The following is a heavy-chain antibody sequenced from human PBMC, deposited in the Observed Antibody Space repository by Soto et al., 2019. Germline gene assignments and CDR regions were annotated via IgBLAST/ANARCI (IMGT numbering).Heavy chain of an antibody. CDR3: AGTYYYFWSGYYDYYFDY. CDR1: GFTFSSYA. Sequence: EVQLLESGGGLVQPGGSLRLSCAASGFTFSSYAMSWVRQAPGKGLEWVSAISGSGGSTYYADTVKGRFTISRDNSKNTLILQMNGLRAEDTAVYYSAGTYYYFWSGYYDYYFDYWGQGTLVTVSS. V-gene: IGHV3-23*01. D-gene: IGHD3-3*01. CDR2: ISGSGGST. J-gene: IGHJ4*02.